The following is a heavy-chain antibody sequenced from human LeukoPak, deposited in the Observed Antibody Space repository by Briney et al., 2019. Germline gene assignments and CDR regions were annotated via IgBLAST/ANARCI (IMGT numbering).Heavy chain of an antibody. D-gene: IGHD1-26*01. CDR2: ISGNGGST. V-gene: IGHV3-23*01. Sequence: PGGSLRLSCAASGFTFSSYAMNWVRQAPGKGLDWVSAISGNGGSTYYAGSVKGRFTISRDNSKNTLYLQMDSLRAEDTAVYYCAKAVSGNYIKGFDYWGQGTLVTVSS. CDR1: GFTFSSYA. J-gene: IGHJ4*02. CDR3: AKAVSGNYIKGFDY.